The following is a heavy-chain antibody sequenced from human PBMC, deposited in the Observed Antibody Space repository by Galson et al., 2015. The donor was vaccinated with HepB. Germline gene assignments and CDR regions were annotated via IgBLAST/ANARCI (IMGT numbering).Heavy chain of an antibody. V-gene: IGHV1-18*01. CDR1: GYTFSSYS. D-gene: IGHD2-15*01. CDR3: ARGALVAVVNANLNNWFDP. Sequence: GYTFSSYSIAWVRQAPGQGLEWMGWINTYDNSTNYAQKLQGRVTMTTETSTTTAYMELRSLRSDDTAVYYCARGALVAVVNANLNNWFDPWGQGTLVTVSS. J-gene: IGHJ5*02. CDR2: INTYDNST.